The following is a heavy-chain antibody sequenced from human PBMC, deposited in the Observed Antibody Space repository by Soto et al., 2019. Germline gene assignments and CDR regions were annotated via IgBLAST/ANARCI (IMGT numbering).Heavy chain of an antibody. D-gene: IGHD2-21*01. CDR1: GGSISSSSYY. J-gene: IGHJ4*02. Sequence: QLQLQESGPGLVKPSETLSLTCTVSGGSISSSSYYWGWIRQPPGKGLGWIGSIYYSGSTYYNPSLKSGVPISVDTSKSRFSLKLRSVRAADTAVYYCARQQKVMFFDYWGQGPLVTVSS. CDR2: IYYSGST. CDR3: ARQQKVMFFDY. V-gene: IGHV4-39*01.